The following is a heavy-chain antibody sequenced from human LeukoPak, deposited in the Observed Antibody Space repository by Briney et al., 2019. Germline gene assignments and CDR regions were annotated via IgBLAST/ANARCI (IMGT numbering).Heavy chain of an antibody. V-gene: IGHV3-23*01. CDR2: ISGSGGST. D-gene: IGHD2-2*01. Sequence: GGSLRLSCAASGFTFSSYAMSWVRQAPGKGLEWVSAISGSGGSTYYADSVKGRFTISRDNSKNTLYLQMNSLRAEDTAAYYCAKRGSCSSTSCYGPYWGQGTLVTVSS. CDR1: GFTFSSYA. CDR3: AKRGSCSSTSCYGPY. J-gene: IGHJ4*02.